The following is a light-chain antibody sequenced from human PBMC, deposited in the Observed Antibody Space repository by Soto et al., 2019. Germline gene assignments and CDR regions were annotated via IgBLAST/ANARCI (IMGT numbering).Light chain of an antibody. V-gene: IGKV3-15*01. J-gene: IGKJ1*01. Sequence: EIVMTQSPATLSVSRGERATLFCRAIHSVSSSLAWYQQKPGQAPRLLIHGASTRATGIPARFSGSGSGTEFTLTISSLQSEDFAVYYCQQYSDWRPQFGQGTKVDI. CDR1: HSVSSS. CDR3: QQYSDWRPQ. CDR2: GAS.